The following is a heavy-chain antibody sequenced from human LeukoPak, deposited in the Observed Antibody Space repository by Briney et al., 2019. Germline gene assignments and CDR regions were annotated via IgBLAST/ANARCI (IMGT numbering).Heavy chain of an antibody. J-gene: IGHJ4*02. CDR2: ISGSGGST. CDR3: AKDGGPTVFYYFDY. CDR1: GFTFSSYA. V-gene: IGHV3-23*01. D-gene: IGHD1-1*01. Sequence: PGGSLRLSCAASGFTFSSYAMSWVRQAPGKGLEWVSAISGSGGSTYYADPVKGRFTISRDNSRNTLYLQMNSLRAEDTAIYYCAKDGGPTVFYYFDYWGQGTLITVSS.